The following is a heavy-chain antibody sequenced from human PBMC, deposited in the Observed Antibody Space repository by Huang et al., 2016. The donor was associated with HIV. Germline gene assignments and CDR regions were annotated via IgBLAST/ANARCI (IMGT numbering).Heavy chain of an antibody. Sequence: QVQLVESGGGLVQPGRSLRLSCAASGFTFTNYSIHWVRQASVKGWEWWAFILKSVRNKFYAASVKGRFTSSRDNSKSTLYLLMNSLRVDDTALYYCARSAVPGDGDWFDPWGQGTLVTISS. J-gene: IGHJ5*02. CDR3: ARSAVPGDGDWFDP. D-gene: IGHD6-19*01. CDR1: GFTFTNYS. V-gene: IGHV3-30*04. CDR2: ILKSVRNK.